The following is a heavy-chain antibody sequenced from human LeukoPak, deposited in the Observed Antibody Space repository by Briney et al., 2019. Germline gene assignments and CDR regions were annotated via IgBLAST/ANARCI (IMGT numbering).Heavy chain of an antibody. V-gene: IGHV1-2*02. D-gene: IGHD2-2*02. CDR2: INPNSGGT. J-gene: IGHJ4*01. CDR3: ARDSRRIVVVPAAIPY. CDR1: GYTFTGYY. Sequence: ASVKVSCKASGYTFTGYYMHWVRQAPGQGLEWMGWINPNSGGTNYAQKFQGRVTMTRDTSISTAYMELSRLRSDDTAVYYCARDSRRIVVVPAAIPYWGQEPWSPSPQ.